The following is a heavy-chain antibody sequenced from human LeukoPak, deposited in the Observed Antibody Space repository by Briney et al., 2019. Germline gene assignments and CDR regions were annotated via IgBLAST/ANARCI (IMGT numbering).Heavy chain of an antibody. CDR1: GGSISSSSYY. Sequence: SETLSLTCTVSGGSISSSSYYWGGIRQPPGKGLESIGSIYYSGRFYYHPSRKSRVTISVDTSKNQFSLKLSSVTAADTAVYYCARDGIAVAGVGYWGQGTLVTVS. CDR2: IYYSGRF. D-gene: IGHD6-19*01. V-gene: IGHV4-39*01. CDR3: ARDGIAVAGVGY. J-gene: IGHJ4*02.